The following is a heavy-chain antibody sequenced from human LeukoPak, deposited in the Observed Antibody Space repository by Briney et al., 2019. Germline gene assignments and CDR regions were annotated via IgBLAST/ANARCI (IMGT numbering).Heavy chain of an antibody. CDR3: ARGPSGYHNT. D-gene: IGHD5-12*01. V-gene: IGHV3-30*02. CDR1: GFTFSSYG. Sequence: GGSLRLSCAASGFTFSSYGMHWVRQAPGKGLEWVAFIRYDGSNKYYADSAKGRFTISRDNSKNTLYLQMNSLRAEDTAVYYCARGPSGYHNTGGQGTLVTVSS. J-gene: IGHJ4*02. CDR2: IRYDGSNK.